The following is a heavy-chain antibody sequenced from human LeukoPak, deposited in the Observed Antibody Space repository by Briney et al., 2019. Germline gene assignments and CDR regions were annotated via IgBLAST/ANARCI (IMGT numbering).Heavy chain of an antibody. CDR2: ISAYNGNT. D-gene: IGHD5-18*01. Sequence: ASVKVSCKASGYTFTSYGISWVRQAPGQGLEWMGWISAYNGNTNYAQKLQGRVTMTTDTSTSTAYMELRSLRSEDTAVYYCARGVDTAMAANWFDPWGQGTLVTVSS. CDR1: GYTFTSYG. CDR3: ARGVDTAMAANWFDP. V-gene: IGHV1-18*01. J-gene: IGHJ5*02.